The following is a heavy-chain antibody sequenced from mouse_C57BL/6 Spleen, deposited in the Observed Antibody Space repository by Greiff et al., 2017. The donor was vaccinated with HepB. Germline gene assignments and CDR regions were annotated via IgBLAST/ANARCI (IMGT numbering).Heavy chain of an antibody. CDR2: IHPNSGST. D-gene: IGHD2-4*01. V-gene: IGHV1-64*01. CDR3: ARNDYDYVFDY. Sequence: QVQLQQSGAELVKPGASVKLSCKASGYTFTSYWMHWVKQRPGQGLEWIGMIHPNSGSTNYNEKFKSKATLTVDKSSSTAYMQLSSLTSEDSAVYYCARNDYDYVFDYWGQGTTLTVSS. CDR1: GYTFTSYW. J-gene: IGHJ2*01.